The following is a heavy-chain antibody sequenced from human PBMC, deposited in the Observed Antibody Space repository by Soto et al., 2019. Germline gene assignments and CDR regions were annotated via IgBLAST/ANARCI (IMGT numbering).Heavy chain of an antibody. CDR3: ARELPRIAAGKGGHWFDL. Sequence: SVNLYCTTSGYTFTIDHMDWVRQANGPGLECMGIINPSGGSTSYAQKFQGRVTMTRDTSTSTVYMELSSLRSEDTAVYYCARELPRIAAGKGGHWFDLWGKGTLVTGFS. CDR1: GYTFTIDH. D-gene: IGHD6-13*01. CDR2: INPSGGST. V-gene: IGHV1-46*01. J-gene: IGHJ5*02.